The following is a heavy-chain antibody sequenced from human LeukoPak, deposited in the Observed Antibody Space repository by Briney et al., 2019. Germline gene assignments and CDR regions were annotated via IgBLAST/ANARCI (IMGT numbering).Heavy chain of an antibody. V-gene: IGHV4-34*01. CDR3: ARLGRPTYSSGGITRRRYFDY. Sequence: PAETLSLTCAVYVGSFSGYYWSWIRHPPGKWLDYIGEINHSGSTNYNPSLKSRDTISVDTSKNQFSLKLSSVTAADTAVYYCARLGRPTYSSGGITRRRYFDYWGQGSLVTVSS. J-gene: IGHJ4*02. CDR1: VGSFSGYY. D-gene: IGHD6-19*01. CDR2: INHSGST.